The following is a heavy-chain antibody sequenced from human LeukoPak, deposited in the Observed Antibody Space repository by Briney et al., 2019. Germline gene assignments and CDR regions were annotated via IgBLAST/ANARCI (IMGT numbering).Heavy chain of an antibody. CDR1: GFTLSSHE. D-gene: IGHD6-19*01. Sequence: GGSLRLSCAASGFTLSSHEVNWVRQAPGKGLEWVSKISSSGSAIYYADSVKGRFTISRDNAKSSLYLQMNSLRVEDTAVYYCARGGSLGYWGQGTLVTVSS. V-gene: IGHV3-48*03. CDR2: ISSSGSAI. J-gene: IGHJ4*02. CDR3: ARGGSLGY.